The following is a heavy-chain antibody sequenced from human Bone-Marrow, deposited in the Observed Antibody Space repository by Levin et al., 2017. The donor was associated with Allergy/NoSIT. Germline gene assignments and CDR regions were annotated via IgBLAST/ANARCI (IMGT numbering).Heavy chain of an antibody. V-gene: IGHV3-7*04. CDR3: ARGGSGSSNYWIY. J-gene: IGHJ4*02. D-gene: IGHD4-11*01. CDR2: IKQDGTAQ. CDR1: GFSLGTYW. Sequence: GGSLRLSCVASGFSLGTYWMTWVRQAPGKGLEWVANIKQDGTAQYNVDSVKGRLTVSRDNAKNSLYLQIHSLGAEDTAVYYCARGGSGSSNYWIYWGQGTPVTVSS.